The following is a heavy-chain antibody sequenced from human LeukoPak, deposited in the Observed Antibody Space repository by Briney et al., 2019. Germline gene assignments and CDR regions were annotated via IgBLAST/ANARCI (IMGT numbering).Heavy chain of an antibody. V-gene: IGHV3-23*01. CDR1: GFSFNNYA. Sequence: GSLRLSCAASGFSFNNYAMGWVRQAPGKGXXXXXTISGSGGTTYYADSVKGRFTISRDNSKNTLYLQMNSLRAEDTALYYCAKSESEIYFRFLGDWGQGTLVTVSS. CDR3: AKSESEIYFRFLGD. J-gene: IGHJ4*02. D-gene: IGHD1-26*01. CDR2: ISGSGGTT.